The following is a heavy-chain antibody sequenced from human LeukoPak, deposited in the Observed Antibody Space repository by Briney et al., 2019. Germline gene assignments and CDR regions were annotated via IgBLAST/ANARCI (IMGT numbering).Heavy chain of an antibody. CDR3: TRRAWGGYYGMDV. D-gene: IGHD3-10*01. V-gene: IGHV3-73*01. Sequence: GGSLKLSCAASGFTFSGSAMHWVRQASRKGLEWVGRIRSKANSYATAYAASVKGRFTISRDDSKNTAYLQMNSLKTEDTAVYYCTRRAWGGYYGMDVWGKGTTVTVSS. J-gene: IGHJ6*04. CDR1: GFTFSGSA. CDR2: IRSKANSYAT.